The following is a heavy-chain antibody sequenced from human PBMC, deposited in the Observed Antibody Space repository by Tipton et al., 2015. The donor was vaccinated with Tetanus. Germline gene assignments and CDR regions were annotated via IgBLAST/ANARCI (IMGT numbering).Heavy chain of an antibody. CDR3: ARVPLHVDTAMEYHFDY. CDR1: GGTFSSYA. Sequence: QSGAEVKKPGSSVKVSCKASGGTFSSYAISWVRQAPGQGLEWMGGIIPIFGTANYAQKFQGRVTITADESTSTAYMELSSLRSEDTAVYYCARVPLHVDTAMEYHFDYWGQGTLVTVSS. J-gene: IGHJ4*02. V-gene: IGHV1-69*01. CDR2: IIPIFGTA. D-gene: IGHD5-18*01.